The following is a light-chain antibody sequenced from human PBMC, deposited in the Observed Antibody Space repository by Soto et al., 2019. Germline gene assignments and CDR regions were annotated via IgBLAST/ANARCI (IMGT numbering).Light chain of an antibody. CDR1: QDISNN. Sequence: DIQMTQSPSAMSASVGDRVTITCRASQDISNNLAWFQHKPGKVPKRLIYAASSLHDGVPSRFIGSGSVTEFTITIRSLQPEDFATYYCLRHNANPPYTLGQGTKLDI. CDR2: AAS. CDR3: LRHNANPPYT. J-gene: IGKJ2*01. V-gene: IGKV1-17*03.